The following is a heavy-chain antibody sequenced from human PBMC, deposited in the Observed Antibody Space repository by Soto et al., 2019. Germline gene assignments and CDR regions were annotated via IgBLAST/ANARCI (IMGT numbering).Heavy chain of an antibody. J-gene: IGHJ6*02. CDR2: IYPGVFDT. CDR1: GYSFTDYW. D-gene: IGHD6-6*01. V-gene: IGHV5-51*01. Sequence: GESLTISCKGSGYSFTDYWIGWVRQMPGKGLEWMGIIYPGVFDTRYSPSFQGQVTISADKSSSTAFLQWSSLKASDSAMYYCARSPYSTSSGGDYYHGMDVWGQGTTVTGSS. CDR3: ARSPYSTSSGGDYYHGMDV.